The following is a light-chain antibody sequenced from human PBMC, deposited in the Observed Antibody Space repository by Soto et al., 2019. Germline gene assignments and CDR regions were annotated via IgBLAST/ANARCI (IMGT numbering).Light chain of an antibody. V-gene: IGKV1-12*01. Sequence: DIQMTQSPSSVSASVGDGVTLTCRASQGISSWLAWYQRKPGRAPKLLIYGGSILQSGVPQRFSGGGGGTDFTLTISSLQPEDFASYYCQQIYTTPLTFGGGTKVDI. CDR2: GGS. CDR3: QQIYTTPLT. CDR1: QGISSW. J-gene: IGKJ4*01.